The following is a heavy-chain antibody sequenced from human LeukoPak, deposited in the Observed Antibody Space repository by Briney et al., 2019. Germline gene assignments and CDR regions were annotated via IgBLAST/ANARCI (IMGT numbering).Heavy chain of an antibody. CDR1: GFTFSSYW. CDR3: AREGSTVLLLRYYYYMDV. J-gene: IGHJ6*03. D-gene: IGHD4-17*01. CDR2: IKQDGSEK. Sequence: GGSLRLSCAASGFTFSSYWLSWVRQAPGKGLEWVANIKQDGSEKYYVDSVKGRFTISRDNAKNSLYLQMNSLRAEDTAVYYCAREGSTVLLLRYYYYMDVWGKGTTVTVSS. V-gene: IGHV3-7*01.